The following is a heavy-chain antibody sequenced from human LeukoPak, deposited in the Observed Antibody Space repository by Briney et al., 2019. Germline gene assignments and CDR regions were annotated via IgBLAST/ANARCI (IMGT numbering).Heavy chain of an antibody. J-gene: IGHJ4*02. CDR3: ARAIWESSDWYLDY. Sequence: SSVKVSFKSSGYTFTSYDINWVRQATGQGLEWMGWMNPNSGNTGYAQKFQGRVTMTRNTSISTAYMELSSLRSEDTAVYYCARAIWESSDWYLDYWGQGTLVTVSS. CDR2: MNPNSGNT. CDR1: GYTFTSYD. V-gene: IGHV1-8*01. D-gene: IGHD6-19*01.